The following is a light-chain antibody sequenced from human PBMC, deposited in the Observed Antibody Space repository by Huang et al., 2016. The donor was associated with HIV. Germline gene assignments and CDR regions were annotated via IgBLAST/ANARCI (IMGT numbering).Light chain of an antibody. CDR3: QHYDDPYT. J-gene: IGKJ2*01. CDR1: QDISNY. Sequence: DIQMTQSPSSLSASVGDRVTITCQASQDISNYLSWYQHKPGRAPKPLIFDASSLETGVPSRFSGSGSGTYVTLTIASPQPEDVATYYCQHYDDPYTFGQGTKLEIK. V-gene: IGKV1-33*01. CDR2: DAS.